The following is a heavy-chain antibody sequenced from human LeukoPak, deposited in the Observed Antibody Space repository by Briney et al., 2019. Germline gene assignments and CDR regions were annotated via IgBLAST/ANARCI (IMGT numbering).Heavy chain of an antibody. CDR3: ARGPYSSDAGY. CDR1: GGSFTSYY. V-gene: IGHV4-34*01. CDR2: ISHTGHT. Sequence: PSETLSLTCAVYGGSFTSYYWSWIRQPPGKGLEWIGEISHTGHTNYNPSLKSRVTMSVGTSKNQLSLILSSVTAADTAVYYCARGPYSSDAGYWGQGTLVTVSS. J-gene: IGHJ4*02. D-gene: IGHD6-25*01.